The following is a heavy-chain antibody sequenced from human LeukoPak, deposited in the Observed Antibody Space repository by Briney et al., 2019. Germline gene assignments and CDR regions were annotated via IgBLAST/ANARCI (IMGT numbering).Heavy chain of an antibody. CDR2: INPNSGGT. V-gene: IGHV1-2*02. D-gene: IGHD3-10*01. Sequence: ASVKVSCKASGYTFTGYYMHWVRQAPGQGLEWMGWINPNSGGTNYAQKFQGRVTMTRDTSISTAYMELRSLRSDDTAVYYCARDDYYGSGSYYFLDYWGQGTLVTVSS. CDR1: GYTFTGYY. J-gene: IGHJ4*02. CDR3: ARDDYYGSGSYYFLDY.